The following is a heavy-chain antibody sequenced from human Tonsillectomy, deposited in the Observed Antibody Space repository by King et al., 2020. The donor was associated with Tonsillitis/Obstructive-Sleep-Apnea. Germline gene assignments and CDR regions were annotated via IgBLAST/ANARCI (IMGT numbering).Heavy chain of an antibody. CDR3: ARRRQVGATYNFDY. J-gene: IGHJ4*02. V-gene: IGHV4-39*01. D-gene: IGHD1-26*01. Sequence: QLQESGPGLVKPSETLSLTCTVSGGSISSSTYYWGWIRQPPGKGLEWIGSIYYSGSTYYNPSLKSRVTISVDTSKNQFSLKLSSVTAADTAVYYCARRRQVGATYNFDYWGQGTLVTVSS. CDR2: IYYSGST. CDR1: GGSISSSTYY.